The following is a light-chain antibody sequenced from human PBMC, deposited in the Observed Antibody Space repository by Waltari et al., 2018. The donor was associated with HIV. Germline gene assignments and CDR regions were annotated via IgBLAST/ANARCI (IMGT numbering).Light chain of an antibody. CDR2: GAS. V-gene: IGKV3-20*01. CDR1: QSVXSXY. J-gene: IGKJ1*01. Sequence: XVXTQSPGTXXXSXGEXXTLSCRASQSVXSXYXVWYQXKPGQAPRLLIYGASSRATGIPDRFXGSGSGTDFTLTISRLEPXXXXXXXXQQYGSSPWTFGQGTKVKIK. CDR3: QQYGSSPWT.